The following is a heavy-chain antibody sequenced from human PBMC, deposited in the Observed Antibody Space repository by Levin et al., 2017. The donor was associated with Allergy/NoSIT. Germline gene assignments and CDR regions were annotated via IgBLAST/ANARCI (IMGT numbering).Heavy chain of an antibody. J-gene: IGHJ4*02. D-gene: IGHD3-10*01. CDR3: ARAGGSYYNGPTQYTDS. V-gene: IGHV1-69*04. CDR2: IIPVLRIT. CDR1: GGTLGNYA. Sequence: ASVKVSCKASGGTLGNYAFSWVRQAPGQGLEWMGRIIPVLRITNYAQKFQDRLTITADKSTSTLYMDLSSLRSEDTAVYFCARAGGSYYNGPTQYTDSWGQGTPVTVSS.